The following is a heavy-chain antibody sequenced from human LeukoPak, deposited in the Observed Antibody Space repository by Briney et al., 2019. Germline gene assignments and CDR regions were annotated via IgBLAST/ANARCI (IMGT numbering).Heavy chain of an antibody. Sequence: SETLSLTCTVSGGSISSSSYYWGWIRQPPGKGLEWIGSIYYSGSTYYNPSLKSRVTISVDTSKNQFSLKLSSVTAADTAVYYCANRYCSSTSCYAGNAFDIWGQGTMVTVSS. V-gene: IGHV4-39*01. CDR1: GGSISSSSYY. D-gene: IGHD2-2*01. J-gene: IGHJ3*02. CDR3: ANRYCSSTSCYAGNAFDI. CDR2: IYYSGST.